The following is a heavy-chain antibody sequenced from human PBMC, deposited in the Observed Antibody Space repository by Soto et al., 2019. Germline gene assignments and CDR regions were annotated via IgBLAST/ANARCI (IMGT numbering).Heavy chain of an antibody. CDR1: GGSLSNYG. J-gene: IGHJ6*02. CDR3: ARGDATKIVVTTYYAMDV. Sequence: SVKVSCKASGGSLSNYGISWVRQAPGQGLEWMGGIIPVFGTANYAQNFQGRVTITADESTNIVYMDVTSLRSEDTAVYYCARGDATKIVVTTYYAMDVWGQGTTVTVSS. V-gene: IGHV1-69*13. D-gene: IGHD4-17*01. CDR2: IIPVFGTA.